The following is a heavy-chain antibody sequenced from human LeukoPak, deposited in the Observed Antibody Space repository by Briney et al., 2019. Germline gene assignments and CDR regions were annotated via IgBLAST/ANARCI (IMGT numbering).Heavy chain of an antibody. CDR2: IIPIFGTA. CDR1: GGTFSSYA. CDR3: AKDRVALAGTSLDS. Sequence: SVKVSCKASGGTFSSYAISWVRQAPGQGLEWMGGIIPIFGTANYAQKFQGRVTITTDESTSTAYMELSSLRSEDTAVYYCAKDRVALAGTSLDSWGQGTLVTVSS. D-gene: IGHD6-19*01. J-gene: IGHJ4*02. V-gene: IGHV1-69*05.